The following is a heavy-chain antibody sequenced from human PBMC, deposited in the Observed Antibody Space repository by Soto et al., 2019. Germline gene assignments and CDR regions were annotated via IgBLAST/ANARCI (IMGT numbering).Heavy chain of an antibody. CDR2: TIPIFGTA. CDR1: GGTFSSYA. Sequence: QVQLVQSGAEVKKPGSSVKVSCKASGGTFSSYAISWVRQAPGQGFEWMGGTIPIFGTANYAQKFHGRVTITTDESTSTAYMELSSLRSEDTAVYYCAAWIYYDSSGSLFDYWGQGTLVTVSS. V-gene: IGHV1-69*05. J-gene: IGHJ4*02. CDR3: AAWIYYDSSGSLFDY. D-gene: IGHD3-22*01.